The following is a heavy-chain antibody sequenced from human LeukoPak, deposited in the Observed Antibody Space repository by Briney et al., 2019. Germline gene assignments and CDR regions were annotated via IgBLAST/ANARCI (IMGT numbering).Heavy chain of an antibody. Sequence: GGSLRLSCAASEISFSSSWMHWVRQGPGKGLVWVSRINTDGSSTSYADSVKGRFTISRDNAKNTLYLQMNSLRAEDTAVYYCARDGLHRREYYYYYMDVWGKGTTVTVSS. CDR1: EISFSSSW. J-gene: IGHJ6*03. CDR2: INTDGSST. D-gene: IGHD1-26*01. CDR3: ARDGLHRREYYYYYMDV. V-gene: IGHV3-74*01.